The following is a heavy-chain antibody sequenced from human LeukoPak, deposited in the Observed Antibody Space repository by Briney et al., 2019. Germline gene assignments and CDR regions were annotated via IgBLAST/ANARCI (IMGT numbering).Heavy chain of an antibody. V-gene: IGHV4-39*07. J-gene: IGHJ4*02. D-gene: IGHD3-10*01. CDR2: INHSGST. CDR3: ARGSGMVRGALDY. CDR1: GGSISSSSCY. Sequence: SETLSLTCTVSGGSISSSSCYWGWIRQPPGKGLEWIGEINHSGSTNYNPSLKSRVTISVDTSKNQFSLKLSSVTAADTAVYYCARGSGMVRGALDYWGQGTLVTVSS.